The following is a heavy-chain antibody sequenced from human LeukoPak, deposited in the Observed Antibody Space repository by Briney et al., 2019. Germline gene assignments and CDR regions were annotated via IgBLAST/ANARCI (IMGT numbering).Heavy chain of an antibody. CDR1: GFTFSSYA. D-gene: IGHD2-2*01. J-gene: IGHJ4*02. CDR2: ISGSGGST. CDR3: AQVAGCSSTSCSPEDYLDY. Sequence: GGSLRLSCAASGFTFSSYAMSWVRQAPGKGLEWVSAISGSGGSTYYADSVKGRFTISRDNSKNTLYLQMNSLRAEDTAVYYCAQVAGCSSTSCSPEDYLDYWGQGTLVTVSS. V-gene: IGHV3-23*01.